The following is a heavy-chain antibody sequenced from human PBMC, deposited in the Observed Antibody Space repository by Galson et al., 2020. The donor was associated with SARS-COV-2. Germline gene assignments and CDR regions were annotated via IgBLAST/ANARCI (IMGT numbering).Heavy chain of an antibody. D-gene: IGHD3-10*01. CDR2: IYPADSDN. Sequence: GESLKISCKGSGYSFNSYWIGWVRQMPGKGPGWKGIIYPADSDNRYSPSFQGQVTISADKSISTAYLQWSSLKAPVSAMYYCARPGGSGMGRGYWYFGLWGRGTRVTVSS. CDR1: GYSFNSYW. CDR3: ARPGGSGMGRGYWYFGL. J-gene: IGHJ2*01. V-gene: IGHV5-51*01.